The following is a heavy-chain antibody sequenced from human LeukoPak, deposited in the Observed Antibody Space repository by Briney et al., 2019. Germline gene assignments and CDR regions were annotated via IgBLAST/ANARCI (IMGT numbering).Heavy chain of an antibody. V-gene: IGHV3-9*01. CDR2: ISWNSGSI. CDR3: AKDLMTTVTHDFQH. D-gene: IGHD4-17*01. Sequence: PGGSLRLSCAASGFTFDDYAMHWVRQAPGKGLEWVSGISWNSGSIGYADSVKGRFTISRDNAKNSLYLHMNSLRAEDTALYYRAKDLMTTVTHDFQHWGQGTLVTVSS. CDR1: GFTFDDYA. J-gene: IGHJ1*01.